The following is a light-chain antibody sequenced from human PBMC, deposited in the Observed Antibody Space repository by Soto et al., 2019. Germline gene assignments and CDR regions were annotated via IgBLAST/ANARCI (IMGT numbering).Light chain of an antibody. CDR2: KLS. J-gene: IGKJ2*01. Sequence: DVVMTQSPLSLPVTLGQPASISCRSSQSLLYSDGNTYLMWFQQRPGQSPRRLIYKLSNRASGVPDRISGSRSVTDFTRKISGVEDGEVGVYYCMQGSQWQYTLGRGKQLE. CDR1: QSLLYSDGNTY. V-gene: IGKV2-30*01. CDR3: MQGSQWQYT.